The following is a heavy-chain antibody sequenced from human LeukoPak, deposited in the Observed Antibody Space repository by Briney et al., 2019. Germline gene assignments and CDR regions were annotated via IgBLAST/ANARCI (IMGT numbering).Heavy chain of an antibody. D-gene: IGHD5-18*01. Sequence: SETLSLTCTVTGGSISSYYWNWIRQPPGKGLEWIGYIYYSGSTNYNPSLESRVTMSVDTSKNQFSLKLSSVAAADTAVYYCARGQHSYGYFNGFDYWGQGTLVTVSS. V-gene: IGHV4-59*01. J-gene: IGHJ4*02. CDR1: GGSISSYY. CDR3: ARGQHSYGYFNGFDY. CDR2: IYYSGST.